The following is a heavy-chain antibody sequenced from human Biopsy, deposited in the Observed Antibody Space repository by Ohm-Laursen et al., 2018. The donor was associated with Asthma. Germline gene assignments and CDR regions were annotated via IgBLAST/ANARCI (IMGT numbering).Heavy chain of an antibody. V-gene: IGHV4-59*01. CDR1: GVSISSDY. CDR3: ARGISRVTGLFDHFDS. J-gene: IGHJ4*02. D-gene: IGHD2-21*02. Sequence: TLSLTCTVSGVSISSDYWSWIRQPPGKGLEWIGHIYYSGSTNYQPSLKSRVTISVDTSKNQFSLKLRSVTAADAVVYYCARGISRVTGLFDHFDSWGQGTLVTVSS. CDR2: IYYSGST.